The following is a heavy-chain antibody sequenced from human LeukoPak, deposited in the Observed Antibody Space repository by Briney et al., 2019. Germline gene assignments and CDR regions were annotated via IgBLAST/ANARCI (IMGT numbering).Heavy chain of an antibody. Sequence: GGSLRLSCAASGFTFSSYSMNWVRQAPGKGLEWLSHISSTSSAIYYADSLKGRFTISRDNAKNSLYLQMDSLRAEDTAVYYCARVIGSYGDSAYWGQGTLVTVAS. D-gene: IGHD3-16*01. V-gene: IGHV3-48*04. J-gene: IGHJ4*02. CDR2: ISSTSSAI. CDR3: ARVIGSYGDSAY. CDR1: GFTFSSYS.